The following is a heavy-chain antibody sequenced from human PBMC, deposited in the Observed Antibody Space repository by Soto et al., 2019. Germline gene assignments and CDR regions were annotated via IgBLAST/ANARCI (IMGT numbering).Heavy chain of an antibody. CDR1: GDAMSSGGYY. Sequence: LSLACTVSGDAMSSGGYYWRWIHQHPGKGLEWIGYIYYSGSTYYNPSLKSRVTISVDTSKNQFSLKLSSVTAADTAVYYCARVSGSNALYYFDYWGQGTLVTVSS. V-gene: IGHV4-31*03. J-gene: IGHJ4*02. CDR2: IYYSGST. D-gene: IGHD1-1*01. CDR3: ARVSGSNALYYFDY.